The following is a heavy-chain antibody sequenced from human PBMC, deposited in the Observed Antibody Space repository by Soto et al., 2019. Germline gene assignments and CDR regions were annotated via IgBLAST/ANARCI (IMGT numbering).Heavy chain of an antibody. D-gene: IGHD1-20*01. Sequence: QVQLQQWGAGLLKPSETLSLTCAVYGGSFSGYYWSWIRQPPGKGLEWIGEINHSGSTNYNPSLKCRVTISVDTSKNQFSLKLSSVTAADTAVYYCARSITGIVDYWGQGTLVTVSS. CDR3: ARSITGIVDY. CDR1: GGSFSGYY. J-gene: IGHJ4*02. CDR2: INHSGST. V-gene: IGHV4-34*01.